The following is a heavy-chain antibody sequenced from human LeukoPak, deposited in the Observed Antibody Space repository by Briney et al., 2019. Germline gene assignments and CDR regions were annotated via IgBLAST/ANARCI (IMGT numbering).Heavy chain of an antibody. J-gene: IGHJ4*02. CDR3: ATGRPFTVTTSLDY. Sequence: ASVKVSYKVSGYTPTELSMHWVPQAPGKGLEWMGGFDPEDGETIYAQKFQGRVTMTEDTSTDTAYMELSSLGSEDTAVYYCATGRPFTVTTSLDYWGQGTLVTFSS. CDR1: GYTPTELS. V-gene: IGHV1-24*01. D-gene: IGHD4-11*01. CDR2: FDPEDGET.